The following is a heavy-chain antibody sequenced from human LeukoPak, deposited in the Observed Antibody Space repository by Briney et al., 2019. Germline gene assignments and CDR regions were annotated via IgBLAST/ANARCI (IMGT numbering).Heavy chain of an antibody. V-gene: IGHV4-30-2*01. CDR3: ARGGAFEGFDI. CDR2: VYRSGST. J-gene: IGHJ3*02. Sequence: SETLSLTCAVSGGSICSGGYSWSWIRQPPGKGLEWIGYVYRSGSTYYNPSLKSRVTISVDRSKNQFSLKLSSVTAADTAVYYCARGGAFEGFDIWGQGTMVTVSS. CDR1: GGSICSGGYS. D-gene: IGHD1-26*01.